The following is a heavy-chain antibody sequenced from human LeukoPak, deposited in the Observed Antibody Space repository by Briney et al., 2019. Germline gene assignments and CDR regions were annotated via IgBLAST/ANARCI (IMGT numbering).Heavy chain of an antibody. CDR1: GGSFSGYY. J-gene: IGHJ3*02. D-gene: IGHD3-10*01. CDR2: INHSGST. Sequence: SETLSLTCAVYGGSFSGYYWSWIRQPPGKGLEWIGEINHSGSTNYNPSLKSRVTISVDTSKNQFSLRLSSVTAADTAVYYCARGRRITMVRGVVGFDIWGQGTMVTVSS. CDR3: ARGRRITMVRGVVGFDI. V-gene: IGHV4-34*01.